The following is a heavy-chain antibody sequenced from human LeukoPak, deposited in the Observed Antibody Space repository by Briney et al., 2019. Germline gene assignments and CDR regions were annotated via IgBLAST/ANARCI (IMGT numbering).Heavy chain of an antibody. CDR2: ISWNSGSI. CDR3: AKDISSSILTTFIDY. D-gene: IGHD2/OR15-2a*01. J-gene: IGHJ4*02. V-gene: IGHV3-9*01. CDR1: GFTFDDYA. Sequence: GGSLRLSCATSGFTFDDYAMHWVRQAPGKGLEWVSGISWNSGSIAYVDSVKGRFTISRDNAKNSPYLQMNSLRPEDTALYYCAKDISSSILTTFIDYWGQGTLVTVSS.